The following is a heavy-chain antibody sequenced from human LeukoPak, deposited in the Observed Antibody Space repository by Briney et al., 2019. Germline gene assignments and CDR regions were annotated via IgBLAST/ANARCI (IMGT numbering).Heavy chain of an antibody. Sequence: SETLSLTCTVSGGSISSSSYYWGWIRQPPGKGLEWIGSIYYSGSTYYDPSLKSRVTISVDTSKNQFSLKLSSVTAADTAVYYCASGPYSNFKRPLDYWGQGTLVTVSS. J-gene: IGHJ4*02. CDR3: ASGPYSNFKRPLDY. V-gene: IGHV4-39*01. CDR2: IYYSGST. CDR1: GGSISSSSYY. D-gene: IGHD6-13*01.